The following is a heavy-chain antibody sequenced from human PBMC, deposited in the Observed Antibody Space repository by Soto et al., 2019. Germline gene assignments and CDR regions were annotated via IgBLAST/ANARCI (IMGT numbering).Heavy chain of an antibody. J-gene: IGHJ1*01. CDR3: TRTYSSYQYDEAEYFQH. Sequence: GGSLRLSCTASGFTFGDYAMSWFRQAPGKGLEWVGFIRSKAYGGTTEYAASVKGSFTISRDDSKSIAYLQMNSLKTEDTAVYYCTRTYSSYQYDEAEYFQHWGQGILVTVSS. CDR1: GFTFGDYA. CDR2: IRSKAYGGTT. D-gene: IGHD6-6*01. V-gene: IGHV3-49*03.